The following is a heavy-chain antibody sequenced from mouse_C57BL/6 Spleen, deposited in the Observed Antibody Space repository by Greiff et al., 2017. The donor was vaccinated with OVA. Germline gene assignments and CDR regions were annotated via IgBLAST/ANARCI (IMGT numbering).Heavy chain of an antibody. D-gene: IGHD3-2*02. Sequence: VQLQQSGAELVRPGASVKLSCTASGFNIKDYYMHWVKQRPEQGQEWIGRIDTEDGDTEYAPKFQGKATMTADTYSKTAYLQLSRLTSEDTAVYYFTTDDPLDSSGSRFAYWGQGTLVTVSA. CDR3: TTDDPLDSSGSRFAY. V-gene: IGHV14-1*01. CDR1: GFNIKDYY. CDR2: IDTEDGDT. J-gene: IGHJ3*01.